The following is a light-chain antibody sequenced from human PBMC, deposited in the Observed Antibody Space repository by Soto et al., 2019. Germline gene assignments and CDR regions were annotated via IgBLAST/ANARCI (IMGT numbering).Light chain of an antibody. CDR3: QQYVSSPPRVT. J-gene: IGKJ3*01. CDR2: DAS. Sequence: EIVLTQSPGTLSLSPGERATLSCRASQSLSSSYLAWYQQKPGQAPRLLIYDASNRAAGVPDRFSGTGSGTDFTLTISRLEPEDFAVYYCQQYVSSPPRVTFGPGTKVDIK. V-gene: IGKV3-20*01. CDR1: QSLSSSY.